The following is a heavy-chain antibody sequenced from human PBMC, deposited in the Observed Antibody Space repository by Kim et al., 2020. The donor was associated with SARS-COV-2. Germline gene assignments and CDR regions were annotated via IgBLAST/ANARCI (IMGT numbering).Heavy chain of an antibody. J-gene: IGHJ5*02. D-gene: IGHD5-12*01. V-gene: IGHV4-34*01. Sequence: SETLSLTCAVYGGSFSGYYWSWIRQPPGKGLEWIGEINHSGSTNYNPSLKSRVTISVDTSKNQFSLKLSSVTAADTAVYYCARSRLVGVWRWLQFGSGFDPWGQGTLVTVSS. CDR2: INHSGST. CDR1: GGSFSGYY. CDR3: ARSRLVGVWRWLQFGSGFDP.